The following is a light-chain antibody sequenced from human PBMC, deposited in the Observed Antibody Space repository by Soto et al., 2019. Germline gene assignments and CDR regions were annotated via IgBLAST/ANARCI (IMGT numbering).Light chain of an antibody. CDR3: QFFGDSVT. CDR1: ETIDSAY. J-gene: IGKJ4*01. CDR2: GAS. Sequence: EVVLTQSPGTLSLSPGDRATLSCRASETIDSAYFAWYQQKPGLAPRVLVYGASNRATGVPDRFSGSGSGTDFTLTITRLEPEDFAVYYCQFFGDSVTFGGGTKVEIE. V-gene: IGKV3-20*01.